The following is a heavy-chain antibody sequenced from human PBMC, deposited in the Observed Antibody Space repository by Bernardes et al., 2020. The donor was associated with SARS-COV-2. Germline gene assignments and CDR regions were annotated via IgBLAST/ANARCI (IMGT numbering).Heavy chain of an antibody. Sequence: SETLSLTCTVSGGSISSYYWSWIRQPPGKGLEWIGYIYYSGSTNYNPSLKSRVTISVDTSKNQFSLKLSSVTAADTAVYYCAGRPGYCSSTSCSNNWFDPWGQGTLVTVSS. CDR1: GGSISSYY. D-gene: IGHD2-2*03. V-gene: IGHV4-59*08. CDR3: AGRPGYCSSTSCSNNWFDP. J-gene: IGHJ5*02. CDR2: IYYSGST.